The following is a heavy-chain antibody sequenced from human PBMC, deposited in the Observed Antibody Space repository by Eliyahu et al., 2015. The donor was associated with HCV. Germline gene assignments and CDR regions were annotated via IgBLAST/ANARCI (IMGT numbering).Heavy chain of an antibody. CDR1: GYSFTFYY. Sequence: QVQLVQSGAEVKKSGASVKVSCKPSGYSFTFYYMXWVXQAPGQGLEWXGIFDXSGSXTSYAQKLQGRVMLTSDTSTGTVYMELSSLRSEDTAVYYCARVYFGTASTSMDVWGQGTTVTVSS. CDR3: ARVYFGTASTSMDV. D-gene: IGHD2-2*01. J-gene: IGHJ6*02. CDR2: FDXSGSXT. V-gene: IGHV1-46*04.